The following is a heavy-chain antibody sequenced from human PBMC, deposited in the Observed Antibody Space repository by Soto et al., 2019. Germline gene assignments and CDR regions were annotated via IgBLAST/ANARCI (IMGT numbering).Heavy chain of an antibody. CDR1: GHSVSSNTAS. V-gene: IGHV6-1*01. CDR2: TYFRSKWSN. D-gene: IGHD5-18*01. CDR3: AKGDNLGPKTGYAFDP. J-gene: IGHJ5*02. Sequence: SQTLSRDCAISGHSVSSNTASWNWIRQSPSRGLAWLGRTYFRSKWSNDYGVSVKSRIIINPDTSNNQFSLQLNSVTPEDTAVYFCAKGDNLGPKTGYAFDPWGQGIMVTVSS.